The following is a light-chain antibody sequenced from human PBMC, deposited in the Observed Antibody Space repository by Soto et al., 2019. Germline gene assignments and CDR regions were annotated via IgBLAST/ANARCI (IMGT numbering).Light chain of an antibody. Sequence: QSVLTQPPSASRTRGKRVTVSCSGSSSNIASNTVNWYQQLPGTAPKLPIYSNDQRPSGVPDRFSASKSGTSASLAISGLQSEDEADYYCASWDDGVNAHVFGNGTKVT. CDR2: SND. CDR1: SSNIASNT. V-gene: IGLV1-44*01. J-gene: IGLJ1*01. CDR3: ASWDDGVNAHV.